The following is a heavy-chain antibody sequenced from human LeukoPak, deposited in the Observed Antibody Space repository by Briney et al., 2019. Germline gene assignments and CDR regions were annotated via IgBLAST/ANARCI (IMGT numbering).Heavy chain of an antibody. CDR1: GFTFSSYT. V-gene: IGHV3-21*01. Sequence: GGSLRLSCAPSGFTFSSYTMNWVRQAPGKGLEWISSISPTGNSVYYSDSLKGRSTISTDAATNSLYLKMSSLRAADTAMYYCARDFMGESGYAGYWGQGTLVTVSS. CDR3: ARDFMGESGYAGY. J-gene: IGHJ4*02. D-gene: IGHD5-12*01. CDR2: ISPTGNSV.